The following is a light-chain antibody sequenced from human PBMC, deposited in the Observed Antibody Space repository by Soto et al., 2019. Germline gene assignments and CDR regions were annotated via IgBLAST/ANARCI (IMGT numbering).Light chain of an antibody. CDR2: DVS. CDR3: CSYAGSYTV. V-gene: IGLV2-11*01. CDR1: SSDVGDYDF. J-gene: IGLJ2*01. Sequence: QSALTQPRSVSGSPGQSVTISCTGISSDVGDYDFVSWYQQHPGKAPKLMIYDVSKRPSGVPDRFSGSKSGNTASLTISGLQAEDEADYYCCSYAGSYTVFGGGTKVTVL.